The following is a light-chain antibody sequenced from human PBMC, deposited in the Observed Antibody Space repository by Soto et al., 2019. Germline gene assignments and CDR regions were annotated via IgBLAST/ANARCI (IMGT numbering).Light chain of an antibody. CDR2: DAS. CDR1: QNVDIY. CDR3: QQRRDWPPLT. V-gene: IGKV3-11*01. Sequence: EVVLTQSPVTLALSPGERATLSCRASQNVDIYVAWYQQRPGQAPRLLIYDASNRATGIPARFSGSGSGTDFTLTISGLEPEDFAVYYCQQRRDWPPLTFGGGTKVEIK. J-gene: IGKJ4*01.